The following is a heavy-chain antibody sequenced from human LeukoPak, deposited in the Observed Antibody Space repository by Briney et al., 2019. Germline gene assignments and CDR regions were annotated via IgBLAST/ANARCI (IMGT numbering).Heavy chain of an antibody. V-gene: IGHV4-59*01. CDR2: IHFSGST. CDR1: GGSISSYY. J-gene: IGHJ4*02. D-gene: IGHD3-10*01. CDR3: ARIFRGAYFDY. Sequence: SETLSLTCTVPGGSISSYYWSWIRQPPGKGLEWIGYIHFSGSTNYNPSLKSRVTVSDDKSKNQFSLKLSSVTAADTAVYYCARIFRGAYFDYWGQGTLVTVSS.